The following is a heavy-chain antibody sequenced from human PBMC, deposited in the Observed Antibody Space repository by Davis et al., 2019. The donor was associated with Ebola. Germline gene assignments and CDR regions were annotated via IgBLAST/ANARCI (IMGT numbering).Heavy chain of an antibody. V-gene: IGHV3-21*01. Sequence: GESLKISCAASGFTFSSYSMNWVRQAPGKGLEWVSSISSSSSYIYYADSVKGRFTISRDNAKNSLYLQMNSLIAEDTAVYYCARDLRGGSGSYWGQGTLVTVSS. D-gene: IGHD3-10*01. CDR2: ISSSSSYI. J-gene: IGHJ4*02. CDR3: ARDLRGGSGSY. CDR1: GFTFSSYS.